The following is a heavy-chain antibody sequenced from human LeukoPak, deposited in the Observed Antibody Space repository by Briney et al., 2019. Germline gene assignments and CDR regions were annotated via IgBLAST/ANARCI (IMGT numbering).Heavy chain of an antibody. D-gene: IGHD2-2*01. CDR3: ARVTDIVVVPDALPGGWFDP. J-gene: IGHJ5*02. CDR1: GYTFTSYY. Sequence: ASVKVSCKASGYTFTSYYMHWVRQALGQGLEWMGIINPSGGSTSYAQKFQGRVTMTRDMSTSTVYMELISLRSDDTAVYYCARVTDIVVVPDALPGGWFDPWGQGTLVTVSS. CDR2: INPSGGST. V-gene: IGHV1-46*01.